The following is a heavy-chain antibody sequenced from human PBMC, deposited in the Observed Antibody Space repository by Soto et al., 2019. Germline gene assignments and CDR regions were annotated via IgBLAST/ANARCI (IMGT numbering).Heavy chain of an antibody. Sequence: GGSLRLSCAVSGFTFSRFWMGWVRQAPGRGLEWVANIQQDGSEKYYVDSVKGRFTMSKDNVKNSLYLQMNSLGAEDTAVYYCARVRYGGYSYYFDYWGQGALVTVSS. J-gene: IGHJ4*02. CDR2: IQQDGSEK. CDR3: ARVRYGGYSYYFDY. D-gene: IGHD4-17*01. CDR1: GFTFSRFW. V-gene: IGHV3-7*03.